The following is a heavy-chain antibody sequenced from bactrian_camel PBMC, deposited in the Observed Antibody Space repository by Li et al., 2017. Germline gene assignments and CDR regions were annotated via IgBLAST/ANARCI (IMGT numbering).Heavy chain of an antibody. CDR1: GYTYDRYC. J-gene: IGHJ6*01. CDR2: IDSTGST. Sequence: HVQLVESGGGSVQAGGSLRLSCVLSGYTYDRYCMSWFRQGPGKKREGVAHIDSTGSTTYADSVKGRFTISKDNEKNTLYLQMNTLKPEDTAMYYCAPGLCKLDSVTSYARGAFGYWGLSTQVTVS. CDR3: APGLCKLDSVTSYARGAFGY. V-gene: IGHV3S55*01. D-gene: IGHD1*01.